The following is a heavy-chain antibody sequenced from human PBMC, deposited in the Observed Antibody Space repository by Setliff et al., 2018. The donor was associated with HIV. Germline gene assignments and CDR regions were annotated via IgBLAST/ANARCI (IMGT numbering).Heavy chain of an antibody. J-gene: IGHJ3*02. CDR2: IYYSGGT. CDR1: SGPISNGGFY. D-gene: IGHD2-2*03. CDR3: ARGIYRPWGGYCAFATDAFET. V-gene: IGHV4-31*03. Sequence: PSETLSLTCTVSSGPISNGGFYWSWIRHHPGKGLEWIGYIYYSGGTYYSPSLKSRVSMSIDTFKNQFSLNLTSVTAADTAVYYCARGIYRPWGGYCAFATDAFETWGQGTLVTVSS.